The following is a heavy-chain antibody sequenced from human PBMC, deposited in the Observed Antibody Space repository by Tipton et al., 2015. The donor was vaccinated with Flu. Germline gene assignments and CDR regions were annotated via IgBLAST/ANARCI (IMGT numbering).Heavy chain of an antibody. Sequence: QLVQSGGEVKKPGASVKVSCKTSGYIFTNYGISWVRQAPGQGLEWMGWISVYNGNTKYAQKFQGRVTMTTDTSTTTAYMELRSRGSDDPAAFSCAKNGVYSYDSSGYSPPLDSWGRGPLAPVPS. D-gene: IGHD3-22*01. V-gene: IGHV1-18*01. CDR3: AKNGVYSYDSSGYSPPLDS. CDR2: ISVYNGNT. J-gene: IGHJ4*02. CDR1: GYIFTNYG.